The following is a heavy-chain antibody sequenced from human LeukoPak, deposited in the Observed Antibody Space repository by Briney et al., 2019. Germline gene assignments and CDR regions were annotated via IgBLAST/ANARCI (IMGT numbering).Heavy chain of an antibody. CDR3: ARGGSYNYYDNSLDY. CDR2: INHRGST. Sequence: PSETLSLTCAVHGGSLSGYYWSWIRQPPGKGLEWIGEINHRGSTNYNPSLKSRVTISVDTSKNQFSLKLSSVTAADTAVFYCARGGSYNYYDNSLDYWGQGTLVTVSS. V-gene: IGHV4-34*01. D-gene: IGHD3-22*01. CDR1: GGSLSGYY. J-gene: IGHJ4*02.